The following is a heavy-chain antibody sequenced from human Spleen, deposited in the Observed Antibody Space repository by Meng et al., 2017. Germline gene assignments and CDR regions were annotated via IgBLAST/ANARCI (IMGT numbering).Heavy chain of an antibody. D-gene: IGHD3-22*01. V-gene: IGHV3-48*03. CDR3: ARSPIDKYDLSALPLDY. J-gene: IGHJ4*02. Sequence: GESLKISCVVSGFNFKSYEMNWVRQAPGKGLEWVSYISSSGTTIYYADSVKGRFTISRDNTKNSLYLQLNSLRAEDTAVYYCARSPIDKYDLSALPLDYWGQGTLVTVSS. CDR1: GFNFKSYE. CDR2: ISSSGTTI.